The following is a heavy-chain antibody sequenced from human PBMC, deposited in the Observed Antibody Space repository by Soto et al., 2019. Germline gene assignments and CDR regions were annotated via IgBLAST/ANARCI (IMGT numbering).Heavy chain of an antibody. V-gene: IGHV4-30-2*06. CDR1: GGSISSGGYS. CDR2: TNQSGSA. CDR3: ARDYYGMDV. Sequence: TLSLTCTVSGGSISSGGYSWTWLRQSPGKGLEWIGYTNQSGSAFYNPSLKSRVTISVDRSKNQFSLNLTSVTAADTAVYYCARDYYGMDVWGQGTTVTVSS. J-gene: IGHJ6*02.